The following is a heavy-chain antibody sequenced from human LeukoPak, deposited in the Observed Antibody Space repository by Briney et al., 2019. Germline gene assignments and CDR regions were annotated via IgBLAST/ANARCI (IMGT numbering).Heavy chain of an antibody. D-gene: IGHD2/OR15-2a*01. Sequence: PGGSLRLSCAASGLTFSSYWMSWVRQAPGKGLEWVANIRQDGSDKYYVDSVKGRFTISRDNAKISLYLQMNSLRAEDTAVYYCARDGHFNTFHIWGQGTMVTVSS. J-gene: IGHJ3*02. CDR1: GLTFSSYW. CDR2: IRQDGSDK. CDR3: ARDGHFNTFHI. V-gene: IGHV3-7*03.